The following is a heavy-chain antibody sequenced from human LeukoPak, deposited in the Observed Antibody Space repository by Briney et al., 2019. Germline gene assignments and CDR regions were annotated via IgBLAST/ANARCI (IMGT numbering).Heavy chain of an antibody. Sequence: SVKVSCKASGGSFSNYAISWVRQAPGQGLEWMGGIIPIFGTANYAQKFQGRVTITADESTSTAYMELSSLRPEDTAVYYCARDLTGGSYPPGAAFDIWGQGTMVTVSS. CDR1: GGSFSNYA. D-gene: IGHD1-26*01. J-gene: IGHJ3*02. V-gene: IGHV1-69*13. CDR2: IIPIFGTA. CDR3: ARDLTGGSYPPGAAFDI.